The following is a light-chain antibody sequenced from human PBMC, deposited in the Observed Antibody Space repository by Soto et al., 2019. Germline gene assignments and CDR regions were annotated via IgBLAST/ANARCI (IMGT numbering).Light chain of an antibody. V-gene: IGKV3-20*01. CDR1: QSVISSY. J-gene: IGKJ5*01. Sequence: EIVLTQSPGTLSLSPGERATLSCRSSQSVISSYLAWYQQTPGLAPRLLIYRASSRATAIPDRFSGSGSGTDFTLTISRLEPEDFAVYYCLQYGSSPRITFGQGTRLEIK. CDR2: RAS. CDR3: LQYGSSPRIT.